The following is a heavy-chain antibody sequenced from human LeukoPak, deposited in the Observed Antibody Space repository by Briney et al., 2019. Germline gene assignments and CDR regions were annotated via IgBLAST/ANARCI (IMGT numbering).Heavy chain of an antibody. V-gene: IGHV3-7*04. J-gene: IGHJ4*02. D-gene: IGHD3-10*01. CDR2: IKQDGSEK. CDR3: ARASWFGELLSYFDY. Sequence: GGSLRLSCAASGFTFSSYWMSWVRQAPGKGLEWVANIKQDGSEKYYVDSVKGRFTISRDNAKSSLYLQMNSLRAEDTAVYYCARASWFGELLSYFDYWGQGTLVTVSS. CDR1: GFTFSSYW.